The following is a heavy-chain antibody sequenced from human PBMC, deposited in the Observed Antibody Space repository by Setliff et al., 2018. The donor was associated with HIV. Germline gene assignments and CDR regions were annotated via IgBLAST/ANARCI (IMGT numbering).Heavy chain of an antibody. CDR2: IIPLFGAP. CDR3: ARENEGGAFDI. D-gene: IGHD1-1*01. CDR1: GGSFGTFD. V-gene: IGHV1-69*05. Sequence: SVKVSCKASGGSFGTFDISWVRQAPGQGLEWVGEIIPLFGAPNYAQKFQGRVTLTTDESTSTAYMDLRSLRSDDTAVYFCARENEGGAFDIWGQGTMVTVSS. J-gene: IGHJ3*02.